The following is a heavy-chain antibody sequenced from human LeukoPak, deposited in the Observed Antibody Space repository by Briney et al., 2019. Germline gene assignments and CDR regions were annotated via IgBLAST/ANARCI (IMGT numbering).Heavy chain of an antibody. CDR2: ISAYNGNT. D-gene: IGHD6-13*01. J-gene: IGHJ5*02. V-gene: IGHV1-18*01. CDR1: GYTFTSYG. Sequence: ASVKVSCKASGYTFTSYGISWVRQAPGQGLEWMGWISAYNGNTNYAQKLQGRVTMTTDTSTSTAYMELRSLRSDDTAVYYCARDSDGPGIAAALTKNWFDPWGQGTLVTVSS. CDR3: ARDSDGPGIAAALTKNWFDP.